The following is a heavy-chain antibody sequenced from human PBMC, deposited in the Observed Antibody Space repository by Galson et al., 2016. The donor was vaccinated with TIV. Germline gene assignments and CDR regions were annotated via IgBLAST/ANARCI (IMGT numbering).Heavy chain of an antibody. V-gene: IGHV1-69*13. J-gene: IGHJ4*02. D-gene: IGHD3-22*01. CDR1: GDTFNNYA. Sequence: SVKVSCKASGDTFNNYAISWVRQAPGQGPEWMGRVIPIFRTPNYAQTFQGILTISADESSPTVFMELSRLRSADTAVYFCARDGSYYDTTSFYFFDLWGQGTLVTVAS. CDR2: VIPIFRTP. CDR3: ARDGSYYDTTSFYFFDL.